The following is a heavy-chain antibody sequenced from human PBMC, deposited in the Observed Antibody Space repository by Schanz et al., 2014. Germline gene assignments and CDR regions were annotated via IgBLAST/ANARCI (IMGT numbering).Heavy chain of an antibody. CDR2: IIPVLAIA. D-gene: IGHD2-2*01. CDR3: ARGTMPGTFDI. J-gene: IGHJ3*02. V-gene: IGHV1-69*02. Sequence: VQLEQSGAEVKKPGSSVKVSCKASGGTFSSFGINWVRQAPGQGLEWMGRIIPVLAIADYAQQFQGRVTFTADKSTSTAYMELSSLRYEDTALYYCARGTMPGTFDIWGQGTMVTVSS. CDR1: GGTFSSFG.